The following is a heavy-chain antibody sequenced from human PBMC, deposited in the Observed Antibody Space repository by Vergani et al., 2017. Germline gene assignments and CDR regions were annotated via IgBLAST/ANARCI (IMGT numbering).Heavy chain of an antibody. D-gene: IGHD1-26*01. Sequence: QVQLQESGPGLLKPSQTLSLTCSVAGDSISSGNYYWNWIRQPAGKGLEWMGRIYSSGSTSYNPSIKSRITMSLDTSKNQFSLSLSSVTAADTAVYYCARGTFLHAFDNWGQGTVVTVPS. CDR2: IYSSGST. J-gene: IGHJ3*02. V-gene: IGHV4-61*02. CDR3: ARGTFLHAFDN. CDR1: GDSISSGNYY.